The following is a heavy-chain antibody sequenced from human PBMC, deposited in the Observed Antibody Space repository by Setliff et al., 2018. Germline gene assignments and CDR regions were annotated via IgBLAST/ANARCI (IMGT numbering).Heavy chain of an antibody. CDR3: ARYCSSGSCYYDAFDV. D-gene: IGHD2-15*01. V-gene: IGHV3-33*07. J-gene: IGHJ3*01. CDR1: GFTFSKYG. Sequence: PGGSLRLSCAASGFTFSKYGMYWVRQAPGKGLDWVASVRFDGSYKVYADSVKGRFTISRDNSMNTLYLQMHGLRAEDTAVYYCARYCSSGSCYYDAFDVWGQGTMVTVSS. CDR2: VRFDGSYK.